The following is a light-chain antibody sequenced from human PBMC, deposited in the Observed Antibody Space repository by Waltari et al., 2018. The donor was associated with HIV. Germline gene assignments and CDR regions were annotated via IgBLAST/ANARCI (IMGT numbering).Light chain of an antibody. CDR2: QVS. CDR3: SSYTTSSTWV. CDR1: SSDVGGYNH. Sequence: QPALTQPASVAGSPGQLMTISCPGTSSDVGGYNHVYWYQYHPGKSPKLMLYQVSNRPSGVSTRFSGSKSGNPPSLTIPGLQAEDEASYYCSSYTTSSTWVFGGGSKLTVL. J-gene: IGLJ3*02. V-gene: IGLV2-14*01.